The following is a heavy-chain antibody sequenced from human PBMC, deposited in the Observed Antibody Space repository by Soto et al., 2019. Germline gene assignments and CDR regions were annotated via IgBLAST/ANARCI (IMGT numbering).Heavy chain of an antibody. CDR2: IYYSGST. D-gene: IGHD4-17*01. Sequence: PSETLSLTCTVSGGSISSSSYYWGWIRQPPGKGLEWIGSIYYSGSTYYNPSLKSRVTISVDTSKNQFSLKLSSVTAADTAVYYCARPNYGDYYYYGMDVWGQGTTVTSP. V-gene: IGHV4-39*01. CDR1: GGSISSSSYY. CDR3: ARPNYGDYYYYGMDV. J-gene: IGHJ6*02.